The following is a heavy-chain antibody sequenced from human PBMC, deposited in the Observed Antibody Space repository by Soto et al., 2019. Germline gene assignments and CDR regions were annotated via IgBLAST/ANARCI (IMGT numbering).Heavy chain of an antibody. CDR3: ASSYYDFWSGYYTAPGYFDY. V-gene: IGHV4-39*01. D-gene: IGHD3-3*01. CDR2: IYYSGST. Sequence: QLQLQESGPGLVKPSETLSLTCTVSGGSISSSSYYWGWIRQPPGKGLEWIGSIYYSGSTYYNPSLKRRVTISVDTSKNQFSLKLSSVTAADTAVYYCASSYYDFWSGYYTAPGYFDYWGQGTLVTVSS. J-gene: IGHJ4*02. CDR1: GGSISSSSYY.